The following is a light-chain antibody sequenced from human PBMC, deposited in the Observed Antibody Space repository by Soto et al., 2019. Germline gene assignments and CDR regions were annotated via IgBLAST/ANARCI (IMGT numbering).Light chain of an antibody. J-gene: IGLJ3*02. CDR3: AAWDDSLSGPR. V-gene: IGLV1-47*01. CDR2: RNN. Sequence: QSVLTQPPSASGTPGQRFTISCSGSSSNIGRNYVYWYQQLPGTAPKLLIYRNNQRPSGVPDRFSGSKSGTSASLAISGLRSEDEADYYCAAWDDSLSGPRFGGGTKLTVL. CDR1: SSNIGRNY.